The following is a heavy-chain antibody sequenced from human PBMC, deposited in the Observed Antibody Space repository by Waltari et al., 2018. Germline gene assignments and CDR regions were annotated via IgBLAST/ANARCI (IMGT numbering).Heavy chain of an antibody. CDR3: AREDWNYGRIPDS. CDR2: SYSDGRAE. CDR1: GFTFRIHA. V-gene: IGHV3-33*01. J-gene: IGHJ4*02. D-gene: IGHD1-7*01. Sequence: QVQLVESGGGVVQPGKSLRLSCAASGFTFRIHAMHWVRQAPGKGLEWVAISYSDGRAEDDAASVKGRFTISRDNSGNTLYLQLNNLRAEDTAVYHCAREDWNYGRIPDSWGQGTLVTVSS.